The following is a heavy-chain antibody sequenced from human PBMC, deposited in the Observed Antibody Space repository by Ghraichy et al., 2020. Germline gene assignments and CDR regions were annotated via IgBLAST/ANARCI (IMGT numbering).Heavy chain of an antibody. Sequence: GGSLRLSCAASGFTFSSYDMHWVRQATGKGLEWVSAIGTAGDTYYPGSVKGRFTISRENAKNSLYLQMNSLRAGDTAVYYCARGGVECSGGSCYLDYYYGMDVWGQGTTVTVSS. CDR3: ARGGVECSGGSCYLDYYYGMDV. D-gene: IGHD2-15*01. CDR1: GFTFSSYD. J-gene: IGHJ6*02. V-gene: IGHV3-13*01. CDR2: IGTAGDT.